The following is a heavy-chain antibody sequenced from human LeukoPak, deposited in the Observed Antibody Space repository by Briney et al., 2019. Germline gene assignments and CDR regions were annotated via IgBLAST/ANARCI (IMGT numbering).Heavy chain of an antibody. Sequence: SETLSLTCAVYGGSFTAYYWSWIRQSPGKGLQWIGDINHSGSTNYNPSLKSRVTISVDTSKNQFSLKLSSVTAADTAVYYCARIYGDYGNAFDIWGQGTMVTVSS. CDR2: INHSGST. J-gene: IGHJ3*02. CDR3: ARIYGDYGNAFDI. D-gene: IGHD4-17*01. V-gene: IGHV4-34*01. CDR1: GGSFTAYY.